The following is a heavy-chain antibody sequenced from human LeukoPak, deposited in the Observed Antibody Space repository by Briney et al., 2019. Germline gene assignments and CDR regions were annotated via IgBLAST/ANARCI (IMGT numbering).Heavy chain of an antibody. D-gene: IGHD2-2*01. CDR3: ARDGCSSTSCPRSAFDI. CDR2: INPNSGGT. J-gene: IGHJ3*02. V-gene: IGHV1-2*02. CDR1: GYTFTSYG. Sequence: ASVKVSCKASGYTFTSYGISWVRQAPGQGLEWMGWINPNSGGTNYAQKFQGRVTMTRDTSISTAYMELSRLRSDDTAVYYCARDGCSSTSCPRSAFDIWGQGTMVTVSS.